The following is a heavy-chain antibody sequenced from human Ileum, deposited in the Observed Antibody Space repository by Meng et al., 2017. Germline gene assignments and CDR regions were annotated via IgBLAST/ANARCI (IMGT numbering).Heavy chain of an antibody. V-gene: IGHV3-73*01. CDR2: IRSKANSYTT. D-gene: IGHD4-17*01. Sequence: EVQLVESGGGLVQPGGSRTLSCAASGLTFSDSSMYWVRQTSGKGLEWVGRIRSKANSYTTGYIASVKGRFTISRDNSKNTAYLQMNSLKIEDTAVYYCARPSYGDYGVSWGQGTLVTVSS. CDR3: ARPSYGDYGVS. CDR1: GLTFSDSS. J-gene: IGHJ5*02.